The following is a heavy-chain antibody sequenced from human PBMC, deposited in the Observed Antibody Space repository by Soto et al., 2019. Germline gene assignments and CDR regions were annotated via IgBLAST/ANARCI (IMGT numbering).Heavy chain of an antibody. CDR3: ARVRDNNGYHYYPDY. CDR1: GGNIRNYY. D-gene: IGHD3-22*01. V-gene: IGHV4-59*01. CDR2: IYYSGST. Sequence: PSETLSLTYSVSGGNIRNYYWSWIRQPPGKGLEWIGNIYYSGSTNYNPSLRGRLTISVDTSKNQFSLKLSSVTTADTAVYYCARVRDNNGYHYYPDYWGRGTLVTVSS. J-gene: IGHJ4*02.